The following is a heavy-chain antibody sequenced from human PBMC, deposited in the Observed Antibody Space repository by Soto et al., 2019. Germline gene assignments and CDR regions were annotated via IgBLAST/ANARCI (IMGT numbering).Heavy chain of an antibody. CDR1: GYTFTSYG. V-gene: IGHV1-18*01. CDR2: ISAYNGNT. CDR3: ARDERKDIVVVPAAGGAFDI. D-gene: IGHD2-2*01. Sequence: QVQLVQSGAEVKKPGASVKVSCKASGYTFTSYGISWVRQAPGQGLEWMGWISAYNGNTNYAQKRQGRGTMTTDTSTSTACMELRSLRSDDTAVYYCARDERKDIVVVPAAGGAFDIWGQGTMVTVSS. J-gene: IGHJ3*02.